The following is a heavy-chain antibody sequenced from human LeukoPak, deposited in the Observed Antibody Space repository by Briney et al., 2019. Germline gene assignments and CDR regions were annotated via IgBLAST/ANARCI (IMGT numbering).Heavy chain of an antibody. CDR2: IYSGGTT. CDR3: ARVGDHFHWNLDL. CDR1: GFTLSIYY. Sequence: GGSLRISCAASGFTLSIYYMNWVRQAPGKGLEWVSIIYSGGTTYYADSVQGRFTISRDTSKNTLSLQMNNLRAEDTAVYFCARVGDHFHWNLDLWGRGTLGTVSS. V-gene: IGHV3-53*01. J-gene: IGHJ2*01. D-gene: IGHD3-3*02.